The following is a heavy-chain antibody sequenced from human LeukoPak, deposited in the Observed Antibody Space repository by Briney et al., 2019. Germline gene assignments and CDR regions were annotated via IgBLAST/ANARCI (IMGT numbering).Heavy chain of an antibody. J-gene: IGHJ4*02. CDR2: ISGSGGST. D-gene: IGHD3-22*01. V-gene: IGHV3-23*01. Sequence: GGSLRLSCAASGFTFSSYAMSWVRQAPGKGLEWVSAISGSGGSTYYADSVKGRFTISRDNSKNTLYLQMNSLRAEDPAVYYCAKDARSYYDSSGYYSDYWGQGTLVTVSS. CDR3: AKDARSYYDSSGYYSDY. CDR1: GFTFSSYA.